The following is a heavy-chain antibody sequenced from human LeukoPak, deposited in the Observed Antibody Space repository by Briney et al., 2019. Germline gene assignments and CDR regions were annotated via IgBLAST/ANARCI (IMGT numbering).Heavy chain of an antibody. V-gene: IGHV3-30*02. D-gene: IGHD3-22*01. CDR3: AKDKYDTSGYYYALDY. CDR1: GFTFSSYG. CDR2: IRCDGSNK. Sequence: PGGSLRLSCAASGFTFSSYGMHWVRQAPGKGLEWVAFIRCDGSNKYYADSVKGRFTISRDNAKNSLYLQMHSLRAEDTALYYCAKDKYDTSGYYYALDYWGQGTLVTVSS. J-gene: IGHJ4*02.